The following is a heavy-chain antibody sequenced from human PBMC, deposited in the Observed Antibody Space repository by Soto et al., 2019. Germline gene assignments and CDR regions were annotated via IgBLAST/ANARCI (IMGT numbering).Heavy chain of an antibody. D-gene: IGHD2-15*01. CDR1: GFRVSDYW. Sequence: EVQLVESGGGLVQPGGSLRLACAGSGFRVSDYWMHWVRQAPGKGLVWVSRVSASGSITSYADSAKGRFTISRDNAKNAMYLQMNSLRAEDTAVYYCAKGDCSGGRCYRGFDYWGQGTLVTVSS. CDR3: AKGDCSGGRCYRGFDY. CDR2: VSASGSIT. V-gene: IGHV3-74*03. J-gene: IGHJ4*02.